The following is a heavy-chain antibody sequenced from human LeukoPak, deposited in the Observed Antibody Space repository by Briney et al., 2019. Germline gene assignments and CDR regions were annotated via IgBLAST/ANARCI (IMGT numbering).Heavy chain of an antibody. CDR1: GFTFSSYT. Sequence: PGGSLRLSCAASGFTFSSYTMNWVRQAPGKGLEWVSSISSSSTYINYADSVKGRFTISRDNAKNSLYLQMNSLRAEDTAVYYCARERSWGSLYYWGQGILVTVSS. V-gene: IGHV3-21*01. CDR2: ISSSSTYI. D-gene: IGHD7-27*01. CDR3: ARERSWGSLYY. J-gene: IGHJ4*02.